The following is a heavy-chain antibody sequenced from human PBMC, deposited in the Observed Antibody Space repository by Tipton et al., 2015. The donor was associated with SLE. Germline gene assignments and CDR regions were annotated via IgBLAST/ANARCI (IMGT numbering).Heavy chain of an antibody. J-gene: IGHJ3*02. D-gene: IGHD2-21*01. CDR2: IHHGGST. V-gene: IGHV4-30-4*01. Sequence: TLSLTCTVSGGSISSGDYYWSWIRQPPGKGLEWIGNIHHGGSTYYSPSVKSRVTISVDRSKNQFSLKLSSVTAADTAVYYCARGPGVIAPTEAFDIWGQGTMVTVSS. CDR1: GGSISSGDYY. CDR3: ARGPGVIAPTEAFDI.